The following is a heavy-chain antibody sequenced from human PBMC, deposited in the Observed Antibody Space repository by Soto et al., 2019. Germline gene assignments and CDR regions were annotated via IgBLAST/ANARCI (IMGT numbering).Heavy chain of an antibody. J-gene: IGHJ5*02. CDR2: IYNSGST. D-gene: IGHD4-17*01. Sequence: SETLSLTCTVSGGSISSGGYYWSWIRQHPGKGLEWIGYIYNSGSTNYNPSLKSRVTISLDTSKNQFSLKLSSVTAADTAVYYCVSQGHYGDSKDIGYNWFDPWGQGTLVTVSS. CDR1: GGSISSGGYY. V-gene: IGHV4-61*08. CDR3: VSQGHYGDSKDIGYNWFDP.